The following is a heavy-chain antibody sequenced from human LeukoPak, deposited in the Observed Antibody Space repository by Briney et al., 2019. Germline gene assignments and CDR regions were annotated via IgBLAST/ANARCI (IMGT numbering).Heavy chain of an antibody. V-gene: IGHV3-23*01. CDR3: AKAALRPKVKDY. Sequence: GGSLRLSCAASGFTFSSYAVSWVRQAPGKGLEWVSAISGSGGSTYYADSVKGRFTISRDTSKNTLYLQMNSLRAEDTAVYYCAKAALRPKVKDYWGQGTLVTVSS. D-gene: IGHD4-11*01. J-gene: IGHJ4*02. CDR2: ISGSGGST. CDR1: GFTFSSYA.